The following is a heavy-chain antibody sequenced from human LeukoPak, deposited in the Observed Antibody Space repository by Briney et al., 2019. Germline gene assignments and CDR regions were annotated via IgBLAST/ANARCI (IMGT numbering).Heavy chain of an antibody. CDR3: ARVVRGYYDSSGYFQTDDTVDY. CDR1: GFTFSSYE. J-gene: IGHJ4*02. CDR2: ISSSGSTI. V-gene: IGHV3-48*03. D-gene: IGHD3-22*01. Sequence: GGSLRLSCAASGFTFSSYEMNWLRQAPGKGLEWVSYISSSGSTIYYADSVKGRFTISRDNAKNSLYLQMNSLRAEDTAVYYCARVVRGYYDSSGYFQTDDTVDYWGQGTLVTVSS.